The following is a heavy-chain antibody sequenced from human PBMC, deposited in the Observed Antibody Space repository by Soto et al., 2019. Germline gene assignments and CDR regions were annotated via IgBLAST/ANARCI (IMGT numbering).Heavy chain of an antibody. CDR1: GFTFSNAW. V-gene: IGHV3-15*01. D-gene: IGHD2-15*01. CDR3: TTDWIDCSGGSCYSKKKYDAFDI. CDR2: IKSKTDGGTT. Sequence: GGSLRLSCAASGFTFSNAWMSWVRQAPGKGLEWVGRIKSKTDGGTTDYAAPVKGRFTISRDDSKNTLYLQMNSLKTEDTAVYYCTTDWIDCSGGSCYSKKKYDAFDIWGQGTMVTVSS. J-gene: IGHJ3*02.